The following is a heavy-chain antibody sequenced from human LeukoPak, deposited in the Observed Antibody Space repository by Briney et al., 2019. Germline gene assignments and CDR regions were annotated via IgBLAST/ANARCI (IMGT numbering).Heavy chain of an antibody. CDR2: INPNSGGT. D-gene: IGHD6-13*01. V-gene: IGHV1-2*06. J-gene: IGHJ4*02. Sequence: VSVQVSCKASGYTFTGYYMHWVRQAPGQGLEWMGRINPNSGGTNYAQKSQGRVTMTRDTSISTAYMELSRLRSDDTAVYYCARARQQLVQGVDYWGQGTLVTVSS. CDR3: ARARQQLVQGVDY. CDR1: GYTFTGYY.